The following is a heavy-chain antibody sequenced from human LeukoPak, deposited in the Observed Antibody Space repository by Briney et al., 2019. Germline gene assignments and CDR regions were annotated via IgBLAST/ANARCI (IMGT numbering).Heavy chain of an antibody. CDR2: MSYSGHT. CDR1: GDSIGRINYY. Sequence: SETLSLTCTISGDSIGRINYYWGWIRQPPGKGLEWIVSMSYSGHTYYNPSLKSRVTTSIDTSKNQLSLKLSSVTAADTAVYYCARQPRGSREFDPWGQGTLVTVSS. V-gene: IGHV4-39*01. D-gene: IGHD3-16*01. CDR3: ARQPRGSREFDP. J-gene: IGHJ5*02.